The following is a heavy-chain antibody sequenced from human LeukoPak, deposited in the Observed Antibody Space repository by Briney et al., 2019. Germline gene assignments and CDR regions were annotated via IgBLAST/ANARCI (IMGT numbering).Heavy chain of an antibody. Sequence: GGSLRLSCAASGFSFSSYAMSWVRQAPGKGLEWVSAISGSGGSTYYADSVKGRFTISRDNSKNTLYLQMDSLRAEDTAVYYCAKDPVVVVAAYFDYWGQGTLVTVSS. D-gene: IGHD2-15*01. CDR1: GFSFSSYA. CDR2: ISGSGGST. J-gene: IGHJ4*02. CDR3: AKDPVVVVAAYFDY. V-gene: IGHV3-23*01.